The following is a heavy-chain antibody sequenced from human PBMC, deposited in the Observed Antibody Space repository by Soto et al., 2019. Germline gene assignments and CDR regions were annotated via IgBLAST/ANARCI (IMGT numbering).Heavy chain of an antibody. CDR3: ARGGGTILAPLP. D-gene: IGHD3-3*01. J-gene: IGHJ5*02. CDR1: GYTFTGYF. Sequence: ASVKVSCKASGYTFTGYFMHWVRQPPGKGLEWMGWINPNSGATKYAQKFQGRVTLSRDTSIRTAYMELSGLRSDDTAVYYCARGGGTILAPLPWGQGTLVTVSS. CDR2: INPNSGAT. V-gene: IGHV1-2*02.